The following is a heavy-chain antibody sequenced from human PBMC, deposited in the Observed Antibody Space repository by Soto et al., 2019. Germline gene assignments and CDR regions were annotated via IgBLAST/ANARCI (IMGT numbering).Heavy chain of an antibody. CDR1: GYTFTSYY. D-gene: IGHD3-3*01. CDR3: ARDRAENLEWLLFSPHDAFDI. J-gene: IGHJ3*02. Sequence: ASVKVSCKASGYTFTSYYMRWVRQAPGQGLEWMGIINPSGGSTSYAQKFQGRVTMTRDTSTSTVYMELSSLRSEDTAVYYCARDRAENLEWLLFSPHDAFDIWGQGTMVTVSS. CDR2: INPSGGST. V-gene: IGHV1-46*01.